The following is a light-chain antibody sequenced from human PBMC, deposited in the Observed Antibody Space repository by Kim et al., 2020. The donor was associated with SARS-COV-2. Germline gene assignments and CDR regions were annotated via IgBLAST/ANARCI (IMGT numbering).Light chain of an antibody. V-gene: IGKV1-5*03. Sequence: SSSVGYCVTITCRASQSISDWLAWYQQKPGKAPKLLIYKASTLESGVPSRFSGSGSGTEFSLTIRSLQPDDFAAYYCQHYNSFPYTFGQGTKLEI. J-gene: IGKJ2*01. CDR1: QSISDW. CDR3: QHYNSFPYT. CDR2: KAS.